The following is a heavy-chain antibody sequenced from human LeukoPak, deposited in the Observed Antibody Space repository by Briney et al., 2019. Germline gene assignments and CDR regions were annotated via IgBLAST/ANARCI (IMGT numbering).Heavy chain of an antibody. D-gene: IGHD5-24*01. CDR2: ISAYNGNT. CDR1: GYTFTSYG. CDR3: ARAEVEMATITAPHFDY. J-gene: IGHJ4*02. V-gene: IGHV1-18*01. Sequence: ASVKVSCKASGYTFTSYGISWVRQAPGQGLEWRGWISAYNGNTNYAQKFQGRVTITADKSTSTAYMELSSLRSEDTAVYYCARAEVEMATITAPHFDYWGQGTLVTVSS.